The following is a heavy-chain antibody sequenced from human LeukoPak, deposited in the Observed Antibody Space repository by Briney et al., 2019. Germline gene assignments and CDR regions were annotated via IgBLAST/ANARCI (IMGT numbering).Heavy chain of an antibody. J-gene: IGHJ3*02. Sequence: GAVKVSCKVSGYTLTELSMHWVRQAPGKGLEWMGGFVPEDGETIYAQKFQGRVTMTEDTSTDTAYMELSSLRSEDTAVYFCATDYYGSGSYSPQAFDIWGQGTMVTVSS. CDR1: GYTLTELS. CDR2: FVPEDGET. CDR3: ATDYYGSGSYSPQAFDI. D-gene: IGHD3-10*01. V-gene: IGHV1-24*01.